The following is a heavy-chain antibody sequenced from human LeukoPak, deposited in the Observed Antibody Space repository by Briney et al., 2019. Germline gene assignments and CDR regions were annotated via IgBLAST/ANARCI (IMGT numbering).Heavy chain of an antibody. CDR2: IWYDGSNK. V-gene: IGHV3-33*01. J-gene: IGHJ4*02. Sequence: PGRSLRLSCAASGFTFSSYGMHWVRQAPGKGLEWVAVIWYDGSNKYYADSVKGRFTISRDNSKNTLYLQMNSLRAEDTAVYYCARDRCIAVAPWDYWGQGTLVTVSS. D-gene: IGHD6-19*01. CDR3: ARDRCIAVAPWDY. CDR1: GFTFSSYG.